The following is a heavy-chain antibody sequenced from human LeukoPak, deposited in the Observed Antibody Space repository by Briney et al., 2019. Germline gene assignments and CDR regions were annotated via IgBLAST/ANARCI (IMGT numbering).Heavy chain of an antibody. V-gene: IGHV1-69*13. CDR2: TIPIFGTA. CDR1: GGTFSSYA. D-gene: IGHD2-2*02. CDR3: ATCARNFYCYRFDY. J-gene: IGHJ4*02. Sequence: SVTVSCKASGGTFSSYAISWARQAPGQGLEWMGGTIPIFGTANYAQKFQGRVAITADESTSTAYMELSSQRSEDTAVYYCATCARNFYCYRFDYWGQGTLVTVSS.